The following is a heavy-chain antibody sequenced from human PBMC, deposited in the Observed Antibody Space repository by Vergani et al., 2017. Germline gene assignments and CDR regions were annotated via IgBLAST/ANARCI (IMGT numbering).Heavy chain of an antibody. CDR1: GDSIISRSYY. CDR3: ASGKYYSDSTSHFRGRYFDV. CDR2: IYNSGNG. D-gene: IGHD3-16*01. Sequence: QMQLQESGPGLVKASETLSLTCTVSGDSIISRSYYWGWIRQPPGKGLKWIGSIYNSGNGDSSSSLKSRVTISADTSKNQFSLRLTSVTAAETAVYYCASGKYYSDSTSHFRGRYFDVWGRGTLVTVPS. V-gene: IGHV4-39*01. J-gene: IGHJ2*01.